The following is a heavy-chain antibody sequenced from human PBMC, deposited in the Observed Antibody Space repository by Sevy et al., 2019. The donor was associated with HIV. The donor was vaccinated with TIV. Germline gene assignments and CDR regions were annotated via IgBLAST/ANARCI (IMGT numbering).Heavy chain of an antibody. D-gene: IGHD1-1*01. V-gene: IGHV3-15*04. CDR3: TTQFNWYDGDY. CDR2: IERKTDGETT. J-gene: IGHJ4*02. Sequence: GGSLRLSCAASGFTFSNTWMTWVRQAPGKGLEWVGHIERKTDGETTHYAAPVKGRFTISRDDSKNTLYLQMNSLKTEDTSVYYCTTQFNWYDGDYWGQGTLVTVSS. CDR1: GFTFSNTW.